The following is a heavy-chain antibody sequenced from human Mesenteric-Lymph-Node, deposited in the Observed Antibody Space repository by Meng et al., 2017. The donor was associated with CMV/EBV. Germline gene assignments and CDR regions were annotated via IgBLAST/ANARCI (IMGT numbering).Heavy chain of an antibody. J-gene: IGHJ6*02. D-gene: IGHD1-26*01. CDR2: ISYDGSDK. CDR3: ARDRSIDYYGMDV. V-gene: IGHV3-30-3*01. CDR1: GFTFTSYA. Sequence: GGSLRLSCAASGFTFTSYAMHWVRQAPGKGLEWVAVISYDGSDKYYADSVKGRFTISRDNSKKTLYLQMNSLRAEDTAVYYCARDRSIDYYGMDVWGQGTTVTVSS.